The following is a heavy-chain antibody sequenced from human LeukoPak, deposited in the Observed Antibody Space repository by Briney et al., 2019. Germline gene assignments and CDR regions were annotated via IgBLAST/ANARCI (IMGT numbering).Heavy chain of an antibody. D-gene: IGHD1-1*01. J-gene: IGHJ6*03. Sequence: ASVKVSCKASGYTFTSYDINWVRQATEQGLEWMGWMNPNSGNTGYAQKFQGRVTMTRNTSISTAYMELSSLRSEDTAVYYCARTGTAYYYYYMDVWGKGTTVTVS. V-gene: IGHV1-8*01. CDR3: ARTGTAYYYYYMDV. CDR2: MNPNSGNT. CDR1: GYTFTSYD.